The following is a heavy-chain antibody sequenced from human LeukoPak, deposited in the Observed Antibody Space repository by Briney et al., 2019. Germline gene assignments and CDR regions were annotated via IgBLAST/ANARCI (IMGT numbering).Heavy chain of an antibody. CDR2: IYYSGST. J-gene: IGHJ3*02. D-gene: IGHD6-19*01. Sequence: SETLSLTCTVSGGSISSGGYYWSWIRQHPGKGLEWIGYIYYSGSTYYNPSLKSRVTISVDTSKNQFSLKLSYVTAADTAVYYCARVSQYSSGWLYAFDIWGQGTMVTVSS. CDR3: ARVSQYSSGWLYAFDI. V-gene: IGHV4-31*03. CDR1: GGSISSGGYY.